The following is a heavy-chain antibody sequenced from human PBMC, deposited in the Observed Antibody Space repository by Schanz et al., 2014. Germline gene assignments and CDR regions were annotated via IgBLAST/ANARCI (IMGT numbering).Heavy chain of an antibody. J-gene: IGHJ4*02. D-gene: IGHD6-13*01. CDR3: ARARSWPDY. CDR1: GGSLSGHY. Sequence: QVQLQQWGAGVLKPSETLSLTCVVSGGSLSGHYWSWIRQHPGKGLEWIGYIYDGGSTYYNPSLKSRVTISVDTSKNQFSLRLSSVTAADTAVYYCARARSWPDYWGQGTLVTVSS. CDR2: IYDGGST. V-gene: IGHV4-34*01.